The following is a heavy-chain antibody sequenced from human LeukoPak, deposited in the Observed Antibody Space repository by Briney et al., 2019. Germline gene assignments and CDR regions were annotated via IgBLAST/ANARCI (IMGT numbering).Heavy chain of an antibody. D-gene: IGHD6-6*01. Sequence: SETLSLTCTVSGVSISSGGYYWSWIRQHPGKGLEWIGYIYYSGSTYYNPSLKSRATISVDTSKNQFSLKLSSVTAADTAVYYCARDAEYSSSSRSRGPINYYYYGMDVWGQGTTVTVSS. J-gene: IGHJ6*02. V-gene: IGHV4-31*03. CDR3: ARDAEYSSSSRSRGPINYYYYGMDV. CDR2: IYYSGST. CDR1: GVSISSGGYY.